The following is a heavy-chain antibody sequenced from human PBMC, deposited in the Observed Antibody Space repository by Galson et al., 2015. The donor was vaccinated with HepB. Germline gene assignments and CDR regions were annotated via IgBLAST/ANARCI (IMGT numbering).Heavy chain of an antibody. D-gene: IGHD3-22*01. CDR1: GFTFSSYS. CDR2: ISGSSSTI. Sequence: SLRLSCAASGFTFSSYSMNWVRQAPGKGLEWVSYISGSSSTIYYADSVKGRFTISRDNSKNTLYLQMNSLRAEDTAVYYCAKELNGGYLPPHYFDYWGQGTQVTVSS. J-gene: IGHJ4*02. V-gene: IGHV3-48*01. CDR3: AKELNGGYLPPHYFDY.